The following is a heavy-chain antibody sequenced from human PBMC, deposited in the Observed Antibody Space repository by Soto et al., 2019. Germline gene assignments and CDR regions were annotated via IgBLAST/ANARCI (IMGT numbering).Heavy chain of an antibody. CDR2: IDPSDSQT. CDR3: ARQIYDSDTGPNFQYSFDS. V-gene: IGHV5-10-1*01. CDR1: GYSCAGYW. J-gene: IGHJ4*02. Sequence: GESLKISGKGSGYSCAGYWITWVRQKPGKGLEWMGRIDPSDSQTYYSPSFRGHVTISVTKSITTVFLQWSSLRASDTAMYYCARQIYDSDTGPNFQYSFDSWGQGTPVTVSS. D-gene: IGHD3-22*01.